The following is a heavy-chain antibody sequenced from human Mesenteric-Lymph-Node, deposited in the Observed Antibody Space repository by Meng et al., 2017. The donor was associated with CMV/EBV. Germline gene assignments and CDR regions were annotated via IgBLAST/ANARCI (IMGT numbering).Heavy chain of an antibody. Sequence: GGSLRLSCAASGFTFSSYGMHWVRQAPGKGLEWVAFIRYDGSNKYYADSVKGRFTISRDNSKNTLYLQMNSLRAEDTAVYYCAKDNLPTYYYDSSFRYWGQGTLVTVSS. J-gene: IGHJ4*02. D-gene: IGHD3-22*01. CDR2: IRYDGSNK. CDR1: GFTFSSYG. CDR3: AKDNLPTYYYDSSFRY. V-gene: IGHV3-30*02.